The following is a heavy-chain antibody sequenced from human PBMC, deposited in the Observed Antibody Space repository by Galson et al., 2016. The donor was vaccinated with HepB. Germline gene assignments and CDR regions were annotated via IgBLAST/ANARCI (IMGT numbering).Heavy chain of an antibody. Sequence: CAISWDSVSSNSAAWNWIRQSPSRGLEWLGRTYYRSKWYNDYAVSVKSRITINPDTSKNQFSLQLNSVTPEDTAVYYCAREDIVVVPAATIKTYYYYGMDVWGQGTTVTVSS. CDR3: AREDIVVVPAATIKTYYYYGMDV. CDR2: TYYRSKWYN. CDR1: WDSVSSNSAA. J-gene: IGHJ6*02. V-gene: IGHV6-1*01. D-gene: IGHD2-2*01.